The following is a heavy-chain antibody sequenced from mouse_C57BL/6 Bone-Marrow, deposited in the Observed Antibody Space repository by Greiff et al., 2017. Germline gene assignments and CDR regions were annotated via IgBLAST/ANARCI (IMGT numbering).Heavy chain of an antibody. CDR3: ARESYYYGSSIWYFDV. V-gene: IGHV1-78*01. CDR2: IYPRDGST. D-gene: IGHD1-1*01. J-gene: IGHJ1*03. CDR1: GYTFTDHT. Sequence: QVQLQQSDAELVKPGASVKISCKVSGYTFTDHTIHWMKQRPEQGLEWIGYIYPRDGSTKYNEKFKGKATLTADKSSSKAYMQLNSLTSEDSAVYFCARESYYYGSSIWYFDVWGTGTTVTVSS.